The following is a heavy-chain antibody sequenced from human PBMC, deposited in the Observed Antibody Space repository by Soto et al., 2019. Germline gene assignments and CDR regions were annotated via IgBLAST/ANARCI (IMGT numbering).Heavy chain of an antibody. CDR1: GGSLTDYW. V-gene: IGHV4-34*01. CDR3: AIHFGAGVHFDH. Sequence: QVHLQQWGTGLLKPSETLSLTCAVYGGSLTDYWWTWIRQTPGKGLEWIGEINHIGESNHNPSPKSRFPTSLATSQNQFSLNFTSVTVPDSALSYFAIHFGAGVHFDHWGQGSLVTVSS. J-gene: IGHJ4*02. D-gene: IGHD3-10*01. CDR2: INHIGES.